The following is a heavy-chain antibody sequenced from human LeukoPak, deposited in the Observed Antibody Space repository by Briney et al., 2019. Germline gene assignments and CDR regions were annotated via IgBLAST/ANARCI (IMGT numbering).Heavy chain of an antibody. CDR1: GFTFSDYY. CDR3: ATEGDSRGPDYEH. V-gene: IGHV3-72*01. J-gene: IGHJ1*01. CDR2: TRNKAGSYTT. Sequence: GGSLRLSCATSGFTFSDYYINWVRQAPGKGLEWVGRTRNKAGSYTTDYATSVKGRFTISRDDSKKSLYLQMNSLKTEDTAVYYCATEGDSRGPDYEHWGQGTLVTVSS. D-gene: IGHD3-22*01.